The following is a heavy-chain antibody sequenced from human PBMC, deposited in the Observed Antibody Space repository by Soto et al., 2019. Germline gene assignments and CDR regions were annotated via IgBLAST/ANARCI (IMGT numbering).Heavy chain of an antibody. CDR2: ISYDGTNK. D-gene: IGHD5-12*01. J-gene: IGHJ4*02. Sequence: QVQLVESGGGVVQPGRSLRLSCAASGFTFSSSGLHWVRQAPGKGLEWAAVISYDGTNKYYADSGKGRFTISRDNSKNTLYLQMNSLRAEDTAVYYCAKGGRGGYDYIDYWGQGTLVTVSS. V-gene: IGHV3-30*18. CDR3: AKGGRGGYDYIDY. CDR1: GFTFSSSG.